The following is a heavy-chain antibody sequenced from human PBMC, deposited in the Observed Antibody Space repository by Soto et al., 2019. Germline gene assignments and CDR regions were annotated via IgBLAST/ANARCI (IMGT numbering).Heavy chain of an antibody. J-gene: IGHJ4*02. V-gene: IGHV1-3*01. CDR3: ARGILRLWPRDIDY. Sequence: QVQLVQSGAEVKKPGASVKVSCKASGYTFTSYAMHWVRQAPGQRLEWMGWINAGNGNTKYSQKFQGRVTITRDTSASIAYMELSSLRSEDTAVYYCARGILRLWPRDIDYWGQGILVTVSS. D-gene: IGHD3-16*01. CDR1: GYTFTSYA. CDR2: INAGNGNT.